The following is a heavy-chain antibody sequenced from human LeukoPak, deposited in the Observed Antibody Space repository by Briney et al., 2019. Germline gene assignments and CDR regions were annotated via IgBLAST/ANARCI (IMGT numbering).Heavy chain of an antibody. J-gene: IGHJ4*02. D-gene: IGHD1-26*01. CDR3: VRDQDEDRGSTTFDR. CDR1: GFTFSSYG. CDR2: IWYDGSNK. Sequence: GGSLRLSCAASGFTFSSYGMHWVRQAPGKGLEWVAVIWYDGSNKYYADSAKGRFTISRDNSKNTLYLQMNSLRAGDTAIYYCVRDQDEDRGSTTFDRWGQGTLVTVSS. V-gene: IGHV3-33*01.